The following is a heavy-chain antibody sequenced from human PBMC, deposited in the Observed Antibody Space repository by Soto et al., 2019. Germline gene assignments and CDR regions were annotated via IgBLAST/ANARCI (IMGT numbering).Heavy chain of an antibody. CDR3: ARKYYDFWSGHYRDYGMDV. J-gene: IGHJ6*02. V-gene: IGHV1-3*01. CDR1: GYTFTSYA. Sequence: ASVKVSCKASGYTFTSYAMHWVRQAPGQRLEWMGWINAGNGNTKYSQKFQGRVTITRDTSASTAYMELSSLRSEDTTVYYCARKYYDFWSGHYRDYGMDVWGQGTTVTVSS. D-gene: IGHD3-3*01. CDR2: INAGNGNT.